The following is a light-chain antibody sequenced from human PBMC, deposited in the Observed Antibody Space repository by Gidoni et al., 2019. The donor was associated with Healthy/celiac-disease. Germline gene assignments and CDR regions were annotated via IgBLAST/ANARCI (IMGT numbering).Light chain of an antibody. Sequence: QSALTQPAPASGSPVQPITISCTGTSSDVGSYNLVSGYKQHPGKAPKLMIYEGSKRPSGVSNRFSGSKSGNMASLTISGLQAEDEADYYCCSYAGSSTNVVFGGGTKLTVL. CDR2: EGS. CDR3: CSYAGSSTNVV. J-gene: IGLJ2*01. CDR1: SSDVGSYNL. V-gene: IGLV2-23*01.